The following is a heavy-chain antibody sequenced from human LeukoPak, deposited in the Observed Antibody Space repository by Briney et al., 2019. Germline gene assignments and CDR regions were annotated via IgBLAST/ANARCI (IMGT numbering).Heavy chain of an antibody. CDR2: ISAYNGNT. CDR3: ARSGAAGIYYYYYGMDV. D-gene: IGHD6-13*01. CDR1: GYTFTSYG. J-gene: IGHJ6*02. Sequence: ASVKVSCKASGYTFTSYGISWVRQAPGQGLDWMGWISAYNGNTNYAQNLQGRVTMTTDTSTSTAYMELRSLRSDDTAVYYCARSGAAGIYYYYYGMDVWGQGTTVTVSS. V-gene: IGHV1-18*01.